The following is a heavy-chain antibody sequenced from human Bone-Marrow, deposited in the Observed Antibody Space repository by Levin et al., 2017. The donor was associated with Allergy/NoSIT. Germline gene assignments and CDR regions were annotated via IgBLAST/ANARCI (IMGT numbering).Heavy chain of an antibody. CDR2: ISESGSEK. CDR1: GFTFSNYW. CDR3: ARTYNHAREH. D-gene: IGHD1-1*01. V-gene: IGHV3-7*01. J-gene: IGHJ4*02. Sequence: GGSLRLSCAASGFTFSNYWMSWVRQAPGKGLEWVASISESGSEKDYVASVKDRFTISRDNVKNSMFLQINNLRAEDTAVYYCARTYNHAREHWGQGTLVTVSS.